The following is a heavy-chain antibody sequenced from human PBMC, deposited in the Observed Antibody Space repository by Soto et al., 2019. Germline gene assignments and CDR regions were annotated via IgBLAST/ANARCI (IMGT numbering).Heavy chain of an antibody. CDR1: GYSFTSYW. D-gene: IGHD6-6*01. J-gene: IGHJ6*03. V-gene: IGHV5-51*01. CDR2: IYPGDSDT. CDR3: ARRSSSPRDYYYYYYMDV. Sequence: GESLKISCKGSGYSFTSYWIGWVRQMPGKGLEWMGIIYPGDSDTRYSPSFQGQVTISADKSISTAYLQWSSLKASDTAMYYCARRSSSPRDYYYYYYMDVWGKGTTVTAP.